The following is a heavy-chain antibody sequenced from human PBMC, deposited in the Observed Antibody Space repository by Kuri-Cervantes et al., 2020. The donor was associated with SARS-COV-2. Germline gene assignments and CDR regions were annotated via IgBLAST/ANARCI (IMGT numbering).Heavy chain of an antibody. CDR1: GYTFTSYG. D-gene: IGHD3-10*01. Sequence: GESLKVSCKASGYTFTSYGISWVRQAPGQGLEWMGWISAYNGNTNYAQKLQGRVTLTTDTSTSTAYMELRSLRSDDTAVYYCAAGLLWFGHWGYGMDVWGQGTTVTVSS. V-gene: IGHV1-18*04. J-gene: IGHJ6*02. CDR3: AAGLLWFGHWGYGMDV. CDR2: ISAYNGNT.